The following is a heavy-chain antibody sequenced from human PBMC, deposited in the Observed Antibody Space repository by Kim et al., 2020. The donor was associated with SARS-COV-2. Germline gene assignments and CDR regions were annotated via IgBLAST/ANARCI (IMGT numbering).Heavy chain of an antibody. V-gene: IGHV3-53*01. D-gene: IGHD1-26*01. CDR1: GFTVSSNY. CDR3: AARRGVGATTAY. Sequence: GGSLRLSCAASGFTVSSNYMSWVRQAPGKGLEWVSVIYSGGSTYYADSVKGRFTISRDNSKNTLYLQMKSLRAEDTAVYYCAARRGVGATTAYWGQGTLVTVSS. J-gene: IGHJ4*02. CDR2: IYSGGST.